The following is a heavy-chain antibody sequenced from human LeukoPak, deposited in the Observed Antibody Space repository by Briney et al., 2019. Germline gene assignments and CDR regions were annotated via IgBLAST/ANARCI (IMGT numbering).Heavy chain of an antibody. D-gene: IGHD3-10*01. CDR3: ARCDYYGSGSYCAY. CDR1: GGTFSSYA. J-gene: IGHJ4*02. V-gene: IGHV1-69*04. CDR2: IIPILGIA. Sequence: ASVKVSCKASGGTFSSYAISWVRQAPGQGLEWMGRIIPILGIANYAQKFQGRVTITADKSTSTAYMELSSLRSEDTAVYYCARCDYYGSGSYCAYWGQGTLVTVSS.